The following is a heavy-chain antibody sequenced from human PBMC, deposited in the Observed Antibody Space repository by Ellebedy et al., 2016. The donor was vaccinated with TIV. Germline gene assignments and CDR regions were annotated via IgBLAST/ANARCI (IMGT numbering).Heavy chain of an antibody. D-gene: IGHD1-26*01. V-gene: IGHV3-21*01. Sequence: GESLKISCAASGFTFSNYAMSWVRQAPGKGLEWVSSISSSSSYIYYADSVKGRFTISRDNAKNSLYLQMNSLRAEDTAVYYCASWDYSGSYSLLDAFDIWGQGTMVTVSS. J-gene: IGHJ3*02. CDR2: ISSSSSYI. CDR1: GFTFSNYA. CDR3: ASWDYSGSYSLLDAFDI.